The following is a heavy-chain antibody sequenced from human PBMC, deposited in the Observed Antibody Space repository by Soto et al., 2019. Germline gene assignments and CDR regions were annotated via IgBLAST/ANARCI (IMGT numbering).Heavy chain of an antibody. V-gene: IGHV1-18*01. D-gene: IGHD1-26*01. CDR1: GYTFTTSG. Sequence: QVQLVQSGPEVKKPGASVKVSCEASGYTFTTSGITWVRQAPGQGLEWMGWISTYNGDTNSAQKFQGRVTMTADTSTGTAYMELMSLKSDDTAVYYCARQGSWLYYYYGLDVWGQGTTVTVSS. J-gene: IGHJ6*02. CDR3: ARQGSWLYYYYGLDV. CDR2: ISTYNGDT.